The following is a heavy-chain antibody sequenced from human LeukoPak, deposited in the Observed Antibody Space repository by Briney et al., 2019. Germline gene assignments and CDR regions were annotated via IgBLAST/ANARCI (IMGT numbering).Heavy chain of an antibody. D-gene: IGHD6-13*01. Sequence: GGSLRLSCAASGFTFSSYEMNWVRQAPGKGLEWVSYISSSSSYIYYADSVKGRFTISRDNAKNSLYLQMNSLRAEDTAVYYCARDSSSSWYTGDFDYWGQGTLVTVSS. CDR1: GFTFSSYE. V-gene: IGHV3-21*05. CDR2: ISSSSSYI. J-gene: IGHJ4*02. CDR3: ARDSSSSWYTGDFDY.